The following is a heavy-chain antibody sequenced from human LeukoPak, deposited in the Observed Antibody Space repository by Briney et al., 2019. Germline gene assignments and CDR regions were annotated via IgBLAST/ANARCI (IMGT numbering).Heavy chain of an antibody. CDR2: MYYSGSS. Sequence: SETLSLTCSVSGGSIRGYYWSWIRQSPGKGLVWIGYMYYSGSSNYNPSLKSRVTVSIDMSTNQFSLKLSSVTAADTALYYCARHFTYYYDSSGYPRDAFDVWGQGTMVTVSS. CDR1: GGSIRGYY. CDR3: ARHFTYYYDSSGYPRDAFDV. J-gene: IGHJ3*01. D-gene: IGHD3-22*01. V-gene: IGHV4-59*08.